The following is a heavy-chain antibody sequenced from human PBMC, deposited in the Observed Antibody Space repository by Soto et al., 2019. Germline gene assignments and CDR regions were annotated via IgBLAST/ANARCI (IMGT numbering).Heavy chain of an antibody. V-gene: IGHV1-24*01. CDR3: ATKAMVRGVAGYFDY. J-gene: IGHJ4*02. D-gene: IGHD3-10*01. Sequence: ASVKVSCKVSGYTLTELSMHRVRQAPGKGLEWMGGFDPEDGETIYAQKVQGRVTMTEDTSTDTAYMELSSLRSEDTAVYYCATKAMVRGVAGYFDYWGQGTLVTVSS. CDR2: FDPEDGET. CDR1: GYTLTELS.